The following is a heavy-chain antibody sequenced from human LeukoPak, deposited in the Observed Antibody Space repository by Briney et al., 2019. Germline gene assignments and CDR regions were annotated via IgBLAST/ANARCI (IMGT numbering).Heavy chain of an antibody. CDR2: IDHTGRS. Sequence: SGTLSLTCAAYGGSFSGHYWTWIRQPPGKGLEWIGEIDHTGRSTYNPSLTSRVTISKDSSKNQFSLSLGSVIAADTAVYFCARGENSGSYFSYFDSWAQGTPVTVSS. V-gene: IGHV4-34*01. D-gene: IGHD3-10*01. J-gene: IGHJ5*01. CDR3: ARGENSGSYFSYFDS. CDR1: GGSFSGHY.